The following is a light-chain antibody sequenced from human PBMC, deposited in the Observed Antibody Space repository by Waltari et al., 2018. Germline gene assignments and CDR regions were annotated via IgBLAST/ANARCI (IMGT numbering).Light chain of an antibody. Sequence: EIVMTQTPLSLSVTPGQPASISCKSSQSLLHSDGKTYLFWYLQKSGQSPRLLIYEMSSRFSGVPDRFSVSGSGTDFTLKISRVEAEDFGVYFCMQGLHPPYTFGQGTRLQIK. CDR3: MQGLHPPYT. CDR2: EMS. CDR1: QSLLHSDGKTY. V-gene: IGKV2-29*02. J-gene: IGKJ2*01.